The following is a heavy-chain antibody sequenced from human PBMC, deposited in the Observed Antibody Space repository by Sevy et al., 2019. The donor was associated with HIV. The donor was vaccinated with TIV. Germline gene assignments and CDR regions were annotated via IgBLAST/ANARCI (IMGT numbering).Heavy chain of an antibody. V-gene: IGHV3-43*01. J-gene: IGHJ4*02. CDR1: GFTFDDYT. Sequence: GGSLRLSCAASGFTFDDYTMHWVRQPPGKGLEWVSLISWDGGSTYYADSVKGRFTISRDNSKNSLFLQMNSLRSEDTGFYYCAKLGGNYGDYDDYWGRGTLVTVSS. CDR3: AKLGGNYGDYDDY. D-gene: IGHD4-17*01. CDR2: ISWDGGST.